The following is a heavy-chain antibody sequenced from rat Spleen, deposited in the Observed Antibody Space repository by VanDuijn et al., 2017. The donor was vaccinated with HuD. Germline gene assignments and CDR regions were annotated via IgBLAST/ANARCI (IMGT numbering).Heavy chain of an antibody. CDR2: ISYEGSGT. CDR3: ARMSGAPFDY. D-gene: IGHD1-12*01. Sequence: EVQLVESGGGLVQPGRSLKLSCAASGFTFSDYYMAWVRQAPKNGLEWVASISYEGSGTYYGDSVKGRFTISRDNAKSTLFLQMNSLRSEDTATYYCARMSGAPFDYWGQGVMVTVSS. V-gene: IGHV5-22*01. J-gene: IGHJ2*01. CDR1: GFTFSDYY.